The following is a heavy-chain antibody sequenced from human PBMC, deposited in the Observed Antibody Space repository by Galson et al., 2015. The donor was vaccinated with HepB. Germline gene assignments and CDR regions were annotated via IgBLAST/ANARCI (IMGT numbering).Heavy chain of an antibody. J-gene: IGHJ6*02. CDR1: GFTFSSYS. CDR3: ARDRGYCSGGSCYYDYYYGMDV. Sequence: SLRLSCAASGFTFSSYSMNWVRQAPGKGLEWVSYISSSSSTIYYADSVKGRFTISRDNAKNSLYLQMNSLRAEDTAVYYCARDRGYCSGGSCYYDYYYGMDVWGQGTTVTVS. CDR2: ISSSSSTI. V-gene: IGHV3-48*01. D-gene: IGHD2-15*01.